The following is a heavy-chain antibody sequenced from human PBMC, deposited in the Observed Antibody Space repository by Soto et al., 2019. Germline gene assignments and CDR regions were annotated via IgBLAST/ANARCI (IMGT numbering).Heavy chain of an antibody. CDR2: INPGGGT. Sequence: ASVKVSYKASGYNFASNGGHLMRQYPGQGLEWMGIINPGGGTSYAQKFQGRVTMTRDTSTSTVYMELSSLRSEDTAVYYCASVYCSGGSCYGIDYRGQGTLVTVS. CDR3: ASVYCSGGSCYGIDY. D-gene: IGHD2-15*01. V-gene: IGHV1-46*01. CDR1: GYNFASNG. J-gene: IGHJ4*02.